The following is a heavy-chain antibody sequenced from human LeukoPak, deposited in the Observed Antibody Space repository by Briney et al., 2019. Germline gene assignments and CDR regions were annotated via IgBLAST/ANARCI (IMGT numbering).Heavy chain of an antibody. J-gene: IGHJ4*02. D-gene: IGHD6-6*01. CDR1: GFTFSTYA. Sequence: QPGGSLRLSCAASGFTFSTYAMSWVRQAPGKGLEWVSAISGSGGTTYYADSVKGRFTISRDNSKNSLYLQMNSLRAEDTAIYYCAKDQVAARPPICWGQGTVVSVSS. CDR3: AKDQVAARPPIC. V-gene: IGHV3-23*01. CDR2: ISGSGGTT.